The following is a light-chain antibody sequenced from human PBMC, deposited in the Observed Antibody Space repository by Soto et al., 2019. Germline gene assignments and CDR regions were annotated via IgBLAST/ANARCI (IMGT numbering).Light chain of an antibody. CDR2: KAS. CDR1: QSVSSW. CDR3: QRYDTYST. V-gene: IGKV1-5*03. Sequence: DIQMTQSPSTLSASVGDRVTITCRASQSVSSWLAWYQQKPGKAPKLLIYKASSLESGVPSRFSGSGSGTEFTLPISGLQPDDFATYYCQRYDTYSTFGQGTKVEVK. J-gene: IGKJ1*01.